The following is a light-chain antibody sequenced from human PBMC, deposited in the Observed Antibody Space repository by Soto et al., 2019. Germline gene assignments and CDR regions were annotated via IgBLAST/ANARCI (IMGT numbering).Light chain of an antibody. V-gene: IGKV2-30*01. J-gene: IGKJ4*01. Sequence: DVVLTQSPLSLPVTLGRPASISCRSSQSLVYSDGNTYLTWFQQRPGQSPRRLSNRASGVPDRFSGSGSGTDFTLKISRVEAEDFGVYYCIQTLQTPLTFGGGTKVDIK. CDR3: IQTLQTPLT. CDR1: QSLVYSDGNTY.